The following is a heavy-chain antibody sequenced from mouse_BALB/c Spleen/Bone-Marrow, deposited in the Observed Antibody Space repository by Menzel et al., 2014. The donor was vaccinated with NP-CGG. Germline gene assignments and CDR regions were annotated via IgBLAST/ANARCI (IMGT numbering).Heavy chain of an antibody. J-gene: IGHJ2*01. V-gene: IGHV14-3*02. D-gene: IGHD1-1*01. Sequence: AQLQQSGAELVKPGASVKLSCTASGFNIKDTYMHWVKQRPEQGLEWIGRIDPANGNTKYDPKFQGKATITADTSSNTAYLQLSSLTSEDTAVYYCARYYYGSSYFDYWGQGTTLTVSS. CDR3: ARYYYGSSYFDY. CDR2: IDPANGNT. CDR1: GFNIKDTY.